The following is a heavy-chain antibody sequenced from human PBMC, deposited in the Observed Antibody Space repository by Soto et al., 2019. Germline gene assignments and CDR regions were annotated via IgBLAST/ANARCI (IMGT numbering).Heavy chain of an antibody. Sequence: SETLSLTCAVYGGSFSGYYWSWIRQPPGKGLEWIGEINHSGSTNYNPSLKSRVTISVDTSKNQFSLKLSSVTAADTAVYYCARADRDYDFWGGYYTSRRYYFDYWGQGTLVTVSS. CDR3: ARADRDYDFWGGYYTSRRYYFDY. V-gene: IGHV4-34*01. CDR1: GGSFSGYY. D-gene: IGHD3-3*01. CDR2: INHSGST. J-gene: IGHJ4*02.